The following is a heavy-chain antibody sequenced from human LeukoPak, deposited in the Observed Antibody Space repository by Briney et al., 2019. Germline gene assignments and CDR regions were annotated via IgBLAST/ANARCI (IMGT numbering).Heavy chain of an antibody. J-gene: IGHJ4*02. D-gene: IGHD1-26*01. CDR2: IQSSGST. V-gene: IGHV4-4*07. CDR1: GGSISSNY. Sequence: SETLSLTCTVSGGSISSNYWSWFRQPAGKGLQWIGRIQSSGSTNYNPSLKSRVTISVDTSKNQVSLKLSSVTAADTAVYYCARDVGATPGYFDYWGQGTLVTVSS. CDR3: ARDVGATPGYFDY.